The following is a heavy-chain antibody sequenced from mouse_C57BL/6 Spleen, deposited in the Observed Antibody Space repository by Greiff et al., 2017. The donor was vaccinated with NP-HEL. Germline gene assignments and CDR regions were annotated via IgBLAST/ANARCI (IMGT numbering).Heavy chain of an antibody. Sequence: VQLQQSGPELVKPGASVKISCKASGYTFTDYYMNWVKQSHGKSLEWIGDINPNNGGTSYNQKFKGKATLTVDKSSSTAYMELRSLTSEDSAVYYCARVGGVLFDYWGQGTTLTVSS. CDR3: ARVGGVLFDY. CDR2: INPNNGGT. CDR1: GYTFTDYY. J-gene: IGHJ2*01. V-gene: IGHV1-26*01.